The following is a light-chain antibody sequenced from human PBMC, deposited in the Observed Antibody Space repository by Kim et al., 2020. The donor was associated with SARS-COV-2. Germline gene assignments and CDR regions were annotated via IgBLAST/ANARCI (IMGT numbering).Light chain of an antibody. CDR3: SSFTNIYSYV. CDR1: SSDVGGYND. Sequence: QSALTQPRSVSGSPGQSVTISCTGTSSDVGGYNDVSWYQQHPGRTPKLLIYDVNKRPSGVPDRFTGSKSGNTASLTISGLQTDDEADYYCSSFTNIYSYVFGTGTKVTVL. CDR2: DVN. J-gene: IGLJ1*01. V-gene: IGLV2-11*01.